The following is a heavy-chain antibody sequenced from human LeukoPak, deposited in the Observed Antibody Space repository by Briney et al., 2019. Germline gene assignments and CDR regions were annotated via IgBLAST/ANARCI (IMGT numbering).Heavy chain of an antibody. J-gene: IGHJ5*02. V-gene: IGHV4-34*01. D-gene: IGHD3-22*01. CDR2: TNHSGST. CDR3: ARGRVVTMIVVVMHEQFDP. CDR1: GGSFSGYY. Sequence: SETLSLTCAVYGGSFSGYYWSWIRQPPGKGLEWIGETNHSGSTNYNPSLKSRVTISVDTSKNQFSLKLSSVTAADTAVYYCARGRVVTMIVVVMHEQFDPWGQGTLVTVSS.